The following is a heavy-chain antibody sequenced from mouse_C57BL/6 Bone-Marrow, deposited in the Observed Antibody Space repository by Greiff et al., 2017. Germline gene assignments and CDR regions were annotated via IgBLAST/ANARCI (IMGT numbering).Heavy chain of an antibody. CDR2: LYPGDGDT. V-gene: IGHV1-82*01. J-gene: IGHJ1*03. CDR3: ARVERLRRDCDV. D-gene: IGHD2-2*01. CDR1: GYAFSSSW. Sequence: VQLQQSGPELVKPGASVTLSCTASGYAFSSSWVNWVKQRPGKGLEWIGGLYPGDGDTNYNGKFKGKATLTADKSSSTAYMQLSSLTSEDSAVYFCARVERLRRDCDVWGTGTTVTVSS.